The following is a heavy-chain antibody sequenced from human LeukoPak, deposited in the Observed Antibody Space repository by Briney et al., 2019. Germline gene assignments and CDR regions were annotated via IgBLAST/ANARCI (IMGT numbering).Heavy chain of an antibody. D-gene: IGHD2-15*01. V-gene: IGHV3-11*04. Sequence: PGASLLLSCAASDFTFSDYYMSCIRQAPGKGLEWVSYISSSGSTTYYADSVKGRFTISRDNAKNSLYLQMSSLSAEETAVDYCARGVVVDYWGQGTLVTVSS. J-gene: IGHJ4*02. CDR1: DFTFSDYY. CDR3: ARGVVVDY. CDR2: ISSSGSTT.